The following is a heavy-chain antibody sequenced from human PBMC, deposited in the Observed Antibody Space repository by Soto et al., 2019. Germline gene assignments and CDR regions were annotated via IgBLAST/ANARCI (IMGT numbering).Heavy chain of an antibody. CDR3: ARDYSSYGPFDY. CDR1: GFTFSSYA. CDR2: ISGSSSSTI. Sequence: PGGSLRLSCAASGFTFSSYAMSWVRQAPGKGLEWVSAISGSSSSTIYYADSVKGRFTISRDNAKNSLYLQMNSLRAEDTAVYYCARDYSSYGPFDYWGQGALVTVSS. D-gene: IGHD5-18*01. V-gene: IGHV3-48*01. J-gene: IGHJ4*02.